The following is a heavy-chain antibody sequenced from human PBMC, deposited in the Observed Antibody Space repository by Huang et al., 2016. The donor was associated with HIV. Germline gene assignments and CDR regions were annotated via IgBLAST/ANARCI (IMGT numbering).Heavy chain of an antibody. CDR1: GASFTGNY. J-gene: IGHJ6*02. CDR2: MKDGGAT. V-gene: IGHV4-34*01. Sequence: QVHLQQWGAGLLKPSETLTLTCAVSGASFTGNYWTWIRQTPGKGLEWIGEMKDGGATMYNPSLESRVTISIDRSKKEFSLRLSSMTAADTAVYYCARQWVLLDYLMGMDVWGQGTTVSVSS. D-gene: IGHD3-3*01. CDR3: ARQWVLLDYLMGMDV.